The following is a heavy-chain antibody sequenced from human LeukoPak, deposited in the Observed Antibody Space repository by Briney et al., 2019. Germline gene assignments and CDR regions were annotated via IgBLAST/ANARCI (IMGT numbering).Heavy chain of an antibody. Sequence: PGGSPRLSCVASGVTLSNFAMSWARQAPGKGLEWVSGISSSGSGGNTYYADSVKGRFTISRDSSRNTLFLHMNTLRAEDTAIYYCAKDRTVGASYWYFDLWGRGTLVTVSS. V-gene: IGHV3-23*01. CDR3: AKDRTVGASYWYFDL. CDR2: ISSSGSGGNT. CDR1: GVTLSNFA. J-gene: IGHJ2*01. D-gene: IGHD1-26*01.